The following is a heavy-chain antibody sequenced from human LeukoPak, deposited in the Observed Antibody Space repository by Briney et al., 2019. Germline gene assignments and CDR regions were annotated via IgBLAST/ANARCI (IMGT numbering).Heavy chain of an antibody. CDR3: ARDLEGVTIFGVVPFFDY. V-gene: IGHV1-69*04. CDR2: IIPIFGIA. J-gene: IGHJ4*02. Sequence: GASVKVSCKASGGTFSSYAISWVRQARGQGLEWMGRIIPIFGIATYAQKFQGRVTITADKSTSTAYMELSSLKSEDTAVYYCARDLEGVTIFGVVPFFDYWGQGTLVTVSS. D-gene: IGHD3-3*01. CDR1: GGTFSSYA.